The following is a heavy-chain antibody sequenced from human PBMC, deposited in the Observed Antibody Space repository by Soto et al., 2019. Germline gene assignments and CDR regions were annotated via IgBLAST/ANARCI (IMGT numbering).Heavy chain of an antibody. CDR3: AHRVVNRGLGF. CDR2: VHWNDDD. Sequence: QITLKESGPTLVKPTQTLTLTCTFSGFSLTTSGVGVGWIRQPPGKALEWLAVVHWNDDDHYSPSLKSRLTIIKDSSKNQVVLIMTNMDPVDTATYFCAHRVVNRGLGFWGQGTLVTVSS. D-gene: IGHD2-21*01. V-gene: IGHV2-5*01. J-gene: IGHJ4*02. CDR1: GFSLTTSGVG.